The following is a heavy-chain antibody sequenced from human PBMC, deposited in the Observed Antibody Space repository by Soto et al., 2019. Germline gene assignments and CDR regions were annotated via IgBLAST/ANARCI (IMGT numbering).Heavy chain of an antibody. D-gene: IGHD4-17*01. CDR3: ARGLGSHYGGNFGLDY. CDR1: GGSICSGGYY. J-gene: IGHJ4*02. V-gene: IGHV4-31*03. CDR2: IYYSGST. Sequence: KPSETLSLTCTVCGGSICSGGYYWSWIRQHPGKGLEWIGYIYYSGSTYYNPSLKSRVTISVDTSKNQFSLKLSSVTAADTAVYYCARGLGSHYGGNFGLDYWGEGTLVTVSS.